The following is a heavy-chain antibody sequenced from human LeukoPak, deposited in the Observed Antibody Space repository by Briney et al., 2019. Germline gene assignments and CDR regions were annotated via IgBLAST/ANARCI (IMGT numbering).Heavy chain of an antibody. D-gene: IGHD2-15*01. J-gene: IGHJ3*02. CDR2: IYPVESDT. CDR3: ANNYSPLPEDAFDI. Sequence: HGESLKISGQGSGSPSTNYWIGGVRQMPGKGREWMGFIYPVESDTRYSPSFQGHVTFSVDKSISTAYLQWSSLKASDTATYYCANNYSPLPEDAFDIWGQGTMVTVSS. V-gene: IGHV5-51*01. CDR1: GSPSTNYW.